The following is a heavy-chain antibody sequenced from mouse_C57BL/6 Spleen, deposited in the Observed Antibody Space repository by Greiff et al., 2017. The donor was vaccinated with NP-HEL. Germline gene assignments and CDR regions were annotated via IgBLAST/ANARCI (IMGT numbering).Heavy chain of an antibody. CDR1: GYTFTSYW. Sequence: QVQLKESGAELMKPGASVKLSCKASGYTFTSYWMHWVKQRPGRGLEWIGRIDPNSGGTKYNEKFKSKATLTVDKPSSTAYMQLSSLTSEDSAVYYCARGKRPCFDYWGQGTTLTVSS. D-gene: IGHD1-2*01. CDR2: IDPNSGGT. CDR3: ARGKRPCFDY. V-gene: IGHV1-72*01. J-gene: IGHJ2*01.